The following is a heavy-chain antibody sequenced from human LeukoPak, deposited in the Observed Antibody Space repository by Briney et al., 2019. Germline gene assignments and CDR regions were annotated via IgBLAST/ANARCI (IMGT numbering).Heavy chain of an antibody. J-gene: IGHJ6*02. Sequence: ASVKVSCKASGGTFSSYAISWVRQAPGQGLEWMGGIIPIFGTANYAQKFQGTVTITADESTNTAYMELRSLRSEDTAVYYCAREKWVPPYYYFGMDVWGLGTTVTVSS. CDR2: IIPIFGTA. V-gene: IGHV1-69*13. D-gene: IGHD1-26*01. CDR1: GGTFSSYA. CDR3: AREKWVPPYYYFGMDV.